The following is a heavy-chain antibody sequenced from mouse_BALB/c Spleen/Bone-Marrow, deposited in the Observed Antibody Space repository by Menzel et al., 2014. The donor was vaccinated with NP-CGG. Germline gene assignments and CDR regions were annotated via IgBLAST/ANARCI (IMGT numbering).Heavy chain of an antibody. CDR1: GFTFSSFG. J-gene: IGHJ4*01. Sequence: VQLKESGGGLVQPGGSRKLSCAASGFTFSSFGMHWVRQAPEKGLEWVAYISNGSSTIYYADTVKGRFIISRDNPKNTLFLQMTSLRSEDTTMYYCARKGAMITHYYAMDYWGQGTSVTVSS. D-gene: IGHD2-4*01. CDR3: ARKGAMITHYYAMDY. V-gene: IGHV5-17*02. CDR2: ISNGSSTI.